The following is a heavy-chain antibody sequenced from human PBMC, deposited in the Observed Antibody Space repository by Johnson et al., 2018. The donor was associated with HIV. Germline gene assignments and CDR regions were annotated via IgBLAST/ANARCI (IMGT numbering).Heavy chain of an antibody. V-gene: IGHV3-23*04. CDR3: TRDPFPRFYAFDL. CDR1: GLTFSSYA. CDR2: ISGSGGTT. D-gene: IGHD3-3*01. J-gene: IGHJ3*01. Sequence: VQLVESGGCVVRPGGSLRLSCAASGLTFSSYAMSWVRQAPGKGLEWVSAISGSGGTTYYTDSVKGRFTISRDNSKNTLYLQMNSLRAEDTAAYYCTRDPFPRFYAFDLWGQGTMVTVSS.